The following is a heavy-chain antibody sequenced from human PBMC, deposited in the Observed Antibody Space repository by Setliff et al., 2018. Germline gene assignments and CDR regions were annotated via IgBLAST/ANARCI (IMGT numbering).Heavy chain of an antibody. V-gene: IGHV5-51*01. CDR1: GYSFTTYW. Sequence: PGESLKISCKGSGYSFTTYWIGWVRQIPGKGLERMGIIYPGDSDTRYSPSFQGQVTISADKSISTAYLQLSSLKASDTAIYYCARRAVTAEYFQHWGHGTLVTVSS. J-gene: IGHJ1*01. CDR2: IYPGDSDT. CDR3: ARRAVTAEYFQH. D-gene: IGHD4-17*01.